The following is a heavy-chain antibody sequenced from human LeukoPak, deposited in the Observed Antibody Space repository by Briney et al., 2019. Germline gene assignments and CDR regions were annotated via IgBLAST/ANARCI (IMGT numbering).Heavy chain of an antibody. Sequence: PGASVKVSCKASGYTFTSYGISWVRQAPGQGLEWMGWISAYNGNTNYAQKLQGRVTMTTDTSTSTAYMELRSLRSDDTAVYYCARDNPLYGSESNHYGMDVWGQGTTVTVSS. J-gene: IGHJ6*02. CDR2: ISAYNGNT. CDR1: GYTFTSYG. D-gene: IGHD3-10*01. V-gene: IGHV1-18*01. CDR3: ARDNPLYGSESNHYGMDV.